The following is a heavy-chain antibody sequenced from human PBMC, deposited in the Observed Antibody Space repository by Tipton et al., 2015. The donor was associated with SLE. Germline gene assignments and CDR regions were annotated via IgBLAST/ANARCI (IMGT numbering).Heavy chain of an antibody. CDR3: ARVGGTLASTFDY. CDR2: INHSGST. V-gene: IGHV4-34*01. D-gene: IGHD1/OR15-1a*01. Sequence: LRLSCAVYGGSFNNYYWSWIRQPPGKGLEWIGEINHSGSTNYNSSLKSRVTISVDTSKNQFSLRLSSVTAADTAVYYCARVGGTLASTFDYWGQGARVTVSS. J-gene: IGHJ4*02. CDR1: GGSFNNYY.